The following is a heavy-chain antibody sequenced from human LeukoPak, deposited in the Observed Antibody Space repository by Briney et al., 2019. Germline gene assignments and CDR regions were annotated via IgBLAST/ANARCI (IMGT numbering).Heavy chain of an antibody. V-gene: IGHV1-24*01. D-gene: IGHD1-14*01. CDR1: GYTLSDLS. Sequence: GASVKVSCKGSGYTLSDLSMHWVRQAPGKRLEWMGSFALEDGEKVYTQKFQGRVTMTEDTSTDTAYMELSSLRSEDTAVYYCATAFAGNLVDDWGQGPLVTVSS. CDR3: ATAFAGNLVDD. J-gene: IGHJ4*02. CDR2: FALEDGEK.